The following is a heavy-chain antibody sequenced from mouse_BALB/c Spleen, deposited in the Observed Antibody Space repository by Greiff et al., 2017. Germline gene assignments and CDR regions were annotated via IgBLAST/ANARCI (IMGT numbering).Heavy chain of an antibody. J-gene: IGHJ2*01. CDR1: GFTFSSYT. D-gene: IGHD1-1*01. V-gene: IGHV5-12-2*01. CDR3: ARHPGRYGSDYFDY. CDR2: ISNGGGST. Sequence: EVKLEESGGGLVQPGGSLKLSCAASGFTFSSYTMSWVRQTPEKRLEWVAYISNGGGSTYYPDTVKGRFTISRDNAKNTLYLQMSSLKSEDTAMYYCARHPGRYGSDYFDYWGQGTTLTVSS.